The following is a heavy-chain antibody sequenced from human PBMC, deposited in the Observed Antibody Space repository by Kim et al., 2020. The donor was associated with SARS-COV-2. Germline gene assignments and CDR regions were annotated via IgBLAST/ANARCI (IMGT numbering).Heavy chain of an antibody. CDR3: AKPLVTYFWSGWKLVDV. D-gene: IGHD3-3*01. Sequence: GGSLRLSCAASGFTFSSYGMHWVRQAPGKGLEWVAVISYDGSNKYYADSVKGRFTISRDNSKNTLYLQMNSLRAEDTAVYYCAKPLVTYFWSGWKLVDVWGQGTTVTVSS. V-gene: IGHV3-30*18. CDR1: GFTFSSYG. J-gene: IGHJ6*02. CDR2: ISYDGSNK.